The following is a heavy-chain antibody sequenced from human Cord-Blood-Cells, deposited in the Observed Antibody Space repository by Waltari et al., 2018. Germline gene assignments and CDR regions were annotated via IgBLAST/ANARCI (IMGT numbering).Heavy chain of an antibody. V-gene: IGHV4-38-2*01. Sequence: QVQLQESGPGLVKPSETLSLTCAVSGYSISSGSYWGWIRQPPGTGLEWIGSIYHSGSTYYNPSLKSRVTISVDTSKNQFSLKLSSVTAADTAVYYCASQMEVGYSGSYLGDWFDPWGQGTLVTVSS. CDR1: GYSISSGSY. J-gene: IGHJ5*02. D-gene: IGHD1-26*01. CDR2: IYHSGST. CDR3: ASQMEVGYSGSYLGDWFDP.